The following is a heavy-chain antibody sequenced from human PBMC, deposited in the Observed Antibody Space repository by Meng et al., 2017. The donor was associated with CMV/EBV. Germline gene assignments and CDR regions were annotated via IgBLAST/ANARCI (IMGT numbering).Heavy chain of an antibody. CDR3: ANYCSSTSCYTRSDY. J-gene: IGHJ4*02. CDR2: INRGGTTT. Sequence: GGSLRLSCAASGIPFRTHWMHWVRQAPGKGLVWVSAINRGGTTTTYADSVKGRFTISRDNAKNTLYLQMNSLRAEDTAVYYCANYCSSTSCYTRSDYWGQGTLVTVSS. D-gene: IGHD2-2*02. V-gene: IGHV3-74*01. CDR1: GIPFRTHW.